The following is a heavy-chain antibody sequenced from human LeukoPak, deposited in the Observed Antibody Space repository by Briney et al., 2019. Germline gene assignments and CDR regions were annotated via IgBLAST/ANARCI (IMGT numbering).Heavy chain of an antibody. CDR1: GGSIRSSYYY. Sequence: LSLTCTVSGGSIRSSYYYWGWIRQPPGKGLEWVSYITNSGNSKSYVDSVKGRFTISRDNTKNSLYLQMNGLRAEDTAVYYCARTRSSGYLTFDYWGQGILVTVSS. D-gene: IGHD3-22*01. CDR3: ARTRSSGYLTFDY. V-gene: IGHV3-11*06. CDR2: ITNSGNSK. J-gene: IGHJ4*02.